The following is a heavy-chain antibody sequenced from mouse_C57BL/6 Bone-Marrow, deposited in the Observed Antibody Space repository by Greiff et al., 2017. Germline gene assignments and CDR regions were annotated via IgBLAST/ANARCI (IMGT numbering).Heavy chain of an antibody. J-gene: IGHJ4*01. CDR3: ARGIVRYAMDY. D-gene: IGHD2-5*01. Sequence: QVHVKQPGTELVKPGASVKLSCKASGYTFTSYWMHWVKQRPGQGLEWIGNINPSNGGTNYNEKFKSKATLTVDKSSSTAYMQLSSLTSEDSAVYYCARGIVRYAMDYWGQGTSVTVSS. V-gene: IGHV1-53*01. CDR1: GYTFTSYW. CDR2: INPSNGGT.